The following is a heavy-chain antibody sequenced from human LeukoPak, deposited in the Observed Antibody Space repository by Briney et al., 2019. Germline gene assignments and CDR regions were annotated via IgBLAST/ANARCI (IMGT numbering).Heavy chain of an antibody. J-gene: IGHJ6*03. CDR2: ISGSGGNT. CDR3: AREKSFLEWLSTGRRDGYYMDV. V-gene: IGHV3-23*01. CDR1: GFTFSTYA. D-gene: IGHD3-3*02. Sequence: PGGSLRLSCAASGFTFSTYAMSWVRQAPGKGLEWVSVISGSGGNTYYADSVKGRFTISRDNSKNTLYLQMNSLRAEDTAVYYCAREKSFLEWLSTGRRDGYYMDVWGKGTTVTVSS.